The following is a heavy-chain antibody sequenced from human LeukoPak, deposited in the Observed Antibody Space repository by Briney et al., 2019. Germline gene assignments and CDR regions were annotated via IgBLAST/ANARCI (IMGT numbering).Heavy chain of an antibody. D-gene: IGHD3-22*01. CDR2: MNPNSGNT. J-gene: IGHJ6*02. CDR3: ATRPMTTYYYDSSGYSAGMDV. Sequence: GASVKVSCKASGYTFTSYDINWVRQATGQGLEWMGWMNPNSGNTGYAQKFQGRVTMTRNTSISTAYMELSSLRSEDTAVYYCATRPMTTYYYDSSGYSAGMDVWGQGTTVTVSS. V-gene: IGHV1-8*01. CDR1: GYTFTSYD.